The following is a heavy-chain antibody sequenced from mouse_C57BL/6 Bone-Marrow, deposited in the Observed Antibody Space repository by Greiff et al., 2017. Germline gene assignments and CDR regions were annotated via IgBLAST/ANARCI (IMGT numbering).Heavy chain of an antibody. CDR1: GFSLTSYG. Sequence: QVQLQQSGPGLVQPSQSLSITCTVSGFSLTSYGVHWVRQSPGKGLEWLGVIWSGGSTDYNAAFISRLSISKDNSKSQVSFKMNSLQADDTAIYYCAREKIYYDYDGFAYWGQGTLVTVSA. CDR2: IWSGGST. D-gene: IGHD2-4*01. CDR3: AREKIYYDYDGFAY. V-gene: IGHV2-2*01. J-gene: IGHJ3*01.